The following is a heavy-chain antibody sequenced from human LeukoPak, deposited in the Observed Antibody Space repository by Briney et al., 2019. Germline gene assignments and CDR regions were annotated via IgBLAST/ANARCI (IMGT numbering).Heavy chain of an antibody. CDR1: GFIFTNYF. CDR3: ARTTVTTLDY. V-gene: IGHV3-33*08. J-gene: IGHJ4*02. Sequence: GGSLRLSCAASGFIFTNYFMSWVRQAPGKGLEWVAVIWYDGSNKYYADSVKGRFTISRDNSKNTLYLQMNSLRAEDTAVYYCARTTVTTLDYWGQGTLVTVSS. D-gene: IGHD4-11*01. CDR2: IWYDGSNK.